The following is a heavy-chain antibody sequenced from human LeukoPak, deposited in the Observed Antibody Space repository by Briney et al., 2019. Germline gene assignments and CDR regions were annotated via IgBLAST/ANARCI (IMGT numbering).Heavy chain of an antibody. CDR1: GFTVSSSY. J-gene: IGHJ4*02. CDR2: IYSGGRT. CDR3: ARDGGIVGATNY. V-gene: IGHV3-53*01. D-gene: IGHD1-26*01. Sequence: GGSLRLSCAASGFTVSSSYMSWVRQAPGKGLEWVSVIYSGGRTYYADSVKGRFTISRDNSKNTLYLQMNSLRADDTAVYYCARDGGIVGATNYWGEGTLVTVSS.